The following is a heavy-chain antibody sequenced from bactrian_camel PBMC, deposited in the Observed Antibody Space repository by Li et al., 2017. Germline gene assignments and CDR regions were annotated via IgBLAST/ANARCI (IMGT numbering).Heavy chain of an antibody. CDR2: IDHDGST. Sequence: VQLVESGGGSVQAGGSLRLTCTASGYTSGTSCMGWFRQAPGKGREGVAAIDHDGSTATAVSVRGRFTISEDNADNTVYLGMKNLQPEDTAMYYCAAECGDYRLEPLSDQRYRYWGQGTQVTVS. CDR1: GYTSGTSC. V-gene: IGHV3S53*01. D-gene: IGHD4*01. CDR3: AAECGDYRLEPLSDQRYRY. J-gene: IGHJ4*01.